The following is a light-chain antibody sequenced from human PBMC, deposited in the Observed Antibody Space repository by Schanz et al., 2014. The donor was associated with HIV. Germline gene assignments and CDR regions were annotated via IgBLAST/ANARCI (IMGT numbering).Light chain of an antibody. CDR3: QQTNSFPLT. CDR2: AAS. CDR1: QDIRAR. Sequence: DIQMTQSPSTLSASVGDRVTITCRASQDIRARLAWYQQKPGKAPKLLISAASSLQSGVPPRFSGSGSGTDFTLTISSLQPEDFATYFCQQTNSFPLTFGGGTKVEIK. V-gene: IGKV1-12*01. J-gene: IGKJ4*01.